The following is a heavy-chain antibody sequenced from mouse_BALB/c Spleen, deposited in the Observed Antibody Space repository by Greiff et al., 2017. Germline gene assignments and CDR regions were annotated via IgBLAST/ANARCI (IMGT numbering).Heavy chain of an antibody. V-gene: IGHV2-9*02. CDR3: ARGGGKRYAMDY. CDR1: GFSLTSYG. Sequence: VQLKESGPGLVAPSQSLSITCTVSGFSLTSYGVHWVRQPPGKGLEWLGVIWAGGSTNYNSALMSRLSISKDNSKSQVFLKMNSLQTDDTARYYCARGGGKRYAMDYWGQGTSVTVSS. CDR2: IWAGGST. D-gene: IGHD2-1*01. J-gene: IGHJ4*01.